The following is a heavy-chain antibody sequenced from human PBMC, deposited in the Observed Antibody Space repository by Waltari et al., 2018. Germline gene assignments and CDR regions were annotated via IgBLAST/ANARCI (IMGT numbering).Heavy chain of an antibody. D-gene: IGHD6-19*01. CDR3: VYKGYISGRRNLDY. J-gene: IGHJ4*02. V-gene: IGHV1-69*05. Sequence: VQLVQSGAEVKKPGSSVTVSCQAAGGNFSNHAISWVRQAPGQGLEWVGGIIPMFGKTNYTQKFQGRVTITTDESTSTAFMELSSLRSEDTAVYYCVYKGYISGRRNLDYWGQGTLVTVSS. CDR1: GGNFSNHA. CDR2: IIPMFGKT.